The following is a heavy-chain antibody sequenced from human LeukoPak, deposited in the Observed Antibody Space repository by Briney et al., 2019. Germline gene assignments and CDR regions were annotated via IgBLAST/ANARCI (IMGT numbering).Heavy chain of an antibody. V-gene: IGHV1-69*13. CDR2: IIPIFGTA. J-gene: IGHJ4*02. Sequence: ASVKVSCKASGGTFSSYAISWVRQAPGQGLEWMGGIIPIFGTANYAQKFQVRVTITADESTSTAYMELSSPRSEDTAVHYCARHKLGSGYSFDYWGQGTLVTVSS. CDR3: ARHKLGSGYSFDY. D-gene: IGHD7-27*01. CDR1: GGTFSSYA.